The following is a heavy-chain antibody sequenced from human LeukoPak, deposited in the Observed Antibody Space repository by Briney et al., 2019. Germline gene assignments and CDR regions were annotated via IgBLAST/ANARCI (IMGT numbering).Heavy chain of an antibody. CDR3: AKPYYYDSSPIDY. Sequence: GGSLRLSCAASGFTFSSYAMHWVRQAPGKGLEWVAVISYDGSNKYYADSVKGRFTISRDNSKNTLYLQMNSLRAEDTAVYYCAKPYYYDSSPIDYWGQGTLVTVSS. D-gene: IGHD3-22*01. CDR2: ISYDGSNK. J-gene: IGHJ4*02. CDR1: GFTFSSYA. V-gene: IGHV3-30-3*01.